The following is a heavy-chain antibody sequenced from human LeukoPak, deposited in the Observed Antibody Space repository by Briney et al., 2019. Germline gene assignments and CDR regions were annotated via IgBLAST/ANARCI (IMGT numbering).Heavy chain of an antibody. Sequence: ASVKVSCRVSGYTLTELSMHWVRQAPGKGLEWMGGFDPEDGETIYAQKFQGRVTMTEDTSTDTAYMELSSLRSEDTAVYYCATNLAGTRNHYYGMDVWGQGTTVTVSS. V-gene: IGHV1-24*01. J-gene: IGHJ6*02. CDR3: ATNLAGTRNHYYGMDV. CDR2: FDPEDGET. CDR1: GYTLTELS. D-gene: IGHD6-19*01.